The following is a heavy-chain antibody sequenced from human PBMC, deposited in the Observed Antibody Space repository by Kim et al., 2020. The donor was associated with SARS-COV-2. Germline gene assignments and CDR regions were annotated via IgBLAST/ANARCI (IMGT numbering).Heavy chain of an antibody. D-gene: IGHD1-1*01. Sequence: GDSVKGRFTISRDNSKNTLYLQMNSLRAEDTAVYYCAKEQGGTGTRWFDPWGQGTLVTVSS. J-gene: IGHJ5*02. CDR3: AKEQGGTGTRWFDP. V-gene: IGHV3-33*06.